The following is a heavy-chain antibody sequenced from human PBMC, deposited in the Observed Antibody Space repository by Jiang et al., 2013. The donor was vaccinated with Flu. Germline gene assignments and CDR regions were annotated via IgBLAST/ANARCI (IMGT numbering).Heavy chain of an antibody. CDR1: ISSYY. J-gene: IGHJ6*02. V-gene: IGHV4-59*08. CDR3: ARHTPQLGSGYYGMDV. Sequence: ISSYYWSWIRQPPGKGLEWIGYIYYSGSTNYNPSLKSRVTISVDTSKNQFSLKLSSVTAADTAVYYCARHTPQLGSGYYGMDVWGQGTTVTVSS. D-gene: IGHD6-13*01. CDR2: IYYSGST.